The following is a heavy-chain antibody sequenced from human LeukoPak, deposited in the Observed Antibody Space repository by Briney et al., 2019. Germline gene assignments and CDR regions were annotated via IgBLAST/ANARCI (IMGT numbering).Heavy chain of an antibody. J-gene: IGHJ6*03. CDR2: IYTSGRT. D-gene: IGHD3-22*01. CDR3: ARVGGYYDSSGYSEDYYYYMDV. Sequence: SETLSATCTVSGGSISSYYWSWIRQPAGKGLEWIGRIYTSGRTNYNPSLKSRVTMSVDTSKNQFSLKLSSVTAADTAVYYCARVGGYYDSSGYSEDYYYYMDVWGKGTTVTISS. V-gene: IGHV4-4*07. CDR1: GGSISSYY.